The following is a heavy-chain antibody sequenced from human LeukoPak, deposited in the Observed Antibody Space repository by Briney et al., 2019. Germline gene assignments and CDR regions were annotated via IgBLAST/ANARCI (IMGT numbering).Heavy chain of an antibody. CDR3: AKDGGYYGSGSYYYMDV. D-gene: IGHD3-10*01. J-gene: IGHJ6*03. CDR1: GFTFSSYW. CDR2: IKQDGSEK. Sequence: GGSLRLSCAASGFTFSSYWMSWVRQAPGKGLEWVANIKQDGSEKYYVDSVKGRFTISRDNAKNSLYLQMNSLRAEDTALYYCAKDGGYYGSGSYYYMDVWGKGTTVTISS. V-gene: IGHV3-7*03.